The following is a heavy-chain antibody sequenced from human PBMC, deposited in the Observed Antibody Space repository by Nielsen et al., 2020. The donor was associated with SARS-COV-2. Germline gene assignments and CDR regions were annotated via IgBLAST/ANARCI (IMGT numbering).Heavy chain of an antibody. J-gene: IGHJ5*02. D-gene: IGHD6-13*01. Sequence: ASVKVSCKASGGTFSSYTISWVRQAPGQGLEWMGWISAYNGNTNYAQKLQGRVTMTTDTSTSTAYMELRSLRSDDTAVYYCARDRLIAAAGTWFDPWGQGTLVTVSS. V-gene: IGHV1-18*01. CDR3: ARDRLIAAAGTWFDP. CDR1: GGTFSSYT. CDR2: ISAYNGNT.